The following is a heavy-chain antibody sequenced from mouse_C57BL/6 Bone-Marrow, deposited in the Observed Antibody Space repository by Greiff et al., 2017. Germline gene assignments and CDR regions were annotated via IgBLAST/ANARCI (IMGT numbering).Heavy chain of an antibody. CDR1: GYTFTDYN. Sequence: EVQLQQSGPELVKPGASVKISCKASGYTFTDYNMDWVKQSPGQSLEWIGDINPNNGGTIYNQKFKGKATLTVDKSSSTAYMELRSLTSEDTAVXYCARSSGAPVYGYDEVGFAYWGQGTLVTVSA. CDR3: ARSSGAPVYGYDEVGFAY. J-gene: IGHJ3*01. V-gene: IGHV1-18*01. CDR2: INPNNGGT. D-gene: IGHD2-2*01.